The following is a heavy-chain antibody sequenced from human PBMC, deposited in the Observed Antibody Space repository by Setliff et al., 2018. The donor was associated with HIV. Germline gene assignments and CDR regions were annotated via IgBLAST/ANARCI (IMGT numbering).Heavy chain of an antibody. CDR2: IYYSGST. J-gene: IGHJ3*02. D-gene: IGHD3-3*01. CDR1: GGSISSSNYY. CDR3: ARLEAYYNFWSAYLGAFDI. Sequence: SETLSLTCTVSGGSISSSNYYWGWIRQPPGKGLEWIATIYYSGSTYYNPSLKSRVTISIHTSKNQFSLRLSSVSAADTAVYYCARLEAYYNFWSAYLGAFDIWGQGTMVTVSS. V-gene: IGHV4-39*07.